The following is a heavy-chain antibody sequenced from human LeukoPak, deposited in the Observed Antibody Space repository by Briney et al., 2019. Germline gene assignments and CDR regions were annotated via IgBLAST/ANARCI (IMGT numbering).Heavy chain of an antibody. CDR1: GGSVSSGSYY. D-gene: IGHD1-26*01. CDR3: ARAVSGSYYDHDY. V-gene: IGHV4-61*01. Sequence: SETLSLTRTVSGGSVSSGSYYWSWIRQPPGKGLEWIGYIYYSGSTNYNPSLKSRVTISVDTSKNQFSLKLSSVTAADTAVYYCARAVSGSYYDHDYWGQGTLVTVSS. J-gene: IGHJ4*02. CDR2: IYYSGST.